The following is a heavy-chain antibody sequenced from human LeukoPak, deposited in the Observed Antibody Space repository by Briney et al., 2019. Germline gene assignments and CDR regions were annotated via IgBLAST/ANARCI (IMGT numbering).Heavy chain of an antibody. CDR3: ARGSDYGSHPSQPMT. Sequence: GASVKVSCKASGYTFTGYYMHWVRQAPGQGPEWMGWINPNSGGTNYAQKFQGRVTMTKDTSTSTAYMELRSLRSDDTAVYFCARGSDYGSHPSQPMTWGQGTMVIISS. CDR1: GYTFTGYY. D-gene: IGHD4-17*01. V-gene: IGHV1-2*02. J-gene: IGHJ3*01. CDR2: INPNSGGT.